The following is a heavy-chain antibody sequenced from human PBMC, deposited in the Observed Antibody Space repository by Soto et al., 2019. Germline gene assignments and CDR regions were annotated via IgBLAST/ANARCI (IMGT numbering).Heavy chain of an antibody. D-gene: IGHD5-18*01. CDR2: ISGSGGST. Sequence: PGGSLRLSCAASGFTFSSYAMSWVRQAPGKGLEWVSAISGSGGSTYYADSVKGRFTISRDNSKNTLYLQMNSLRAEDTAVYYCARGSSSGGYSYGYWEYYYYYGMDVWGQGTTVTVSS. CDR1: GFTFSSYA. CDR3: ARGSSSGGYSYGYWEYYYYYGMDV. V-gene: IGHV3-23*01. J-gene: IGHJ6*02.